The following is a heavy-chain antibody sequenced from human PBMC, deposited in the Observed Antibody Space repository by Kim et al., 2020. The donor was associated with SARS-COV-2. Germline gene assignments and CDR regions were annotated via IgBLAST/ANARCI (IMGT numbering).Heavy chain of an antibody. D-gene: IGHD1-26*01. CDR2: RT. J-gene: IGHJ4*02. Sequence: RTYYSESVRGRFTIARDNYKNTVYLQMSSLRGEATDIYDCAKREPGPFDYWGQGTLVTVSS. CDR3: AKREPGPFDY. V-gene: IGHV3-23*01.